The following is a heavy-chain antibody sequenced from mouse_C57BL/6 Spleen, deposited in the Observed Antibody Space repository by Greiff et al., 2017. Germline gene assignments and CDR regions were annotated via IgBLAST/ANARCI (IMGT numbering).Heavy chain of an antibody. J-gene: IGHJ2*01. CDR1: GYTFTSYW. D-gene: IGHD1-1*01. CDR3: ARLYYYGSSYYFDY. CDR2: IDPSDSYT. Sequence: VQLQQPGAELVKPGASVKLSCKASGYTFTSYWMQWVKQRPGQGLEWIGEIDPSDSYTNYNQKFKGKATLTVDTFSSTAYMQLSSLTSEDSAVYYCARLYYYGSSYYFDYWGQGTTLTVSS. V-gene: IGHV1-50*01.